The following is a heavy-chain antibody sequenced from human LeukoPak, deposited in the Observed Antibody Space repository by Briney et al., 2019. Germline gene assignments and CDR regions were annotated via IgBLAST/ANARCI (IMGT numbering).Heavy chain of an antibody. D-gene: IGHD2-2*01. CDR3: ARGPINYSTSWRFDY. CDR2: ISGSGGST. CDR1: GFTFSSYA. J-gene: IGHJ4*02. Sequence: GGSLRLSCAASGFTFSSYAMSWVRQAPGKGLEWVSAISGSGGSTYYADSVKGRFTISRDNTNNIVYLQMNSLRAEDTAVYYCARGPINYSTSWRFDYWGQGTLVTVSS. V-gene: IGHV3-23*01.